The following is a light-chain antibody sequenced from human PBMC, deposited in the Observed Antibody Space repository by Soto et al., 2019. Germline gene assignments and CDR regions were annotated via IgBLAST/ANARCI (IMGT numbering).Light chain of an antibody. V-gene: IGKV3-20*01. CDR3: QQYGNSPLT. CDR1: QSVSGSS. J-gene: IGKJ4*01. CDR2: GAS. Sequence: EIVLMQSPGTLSLSPGERATLSCRASQSVSGSSLAWYQQKPGQAPRLLIYGASSRATGIPDRFSGSGSGTDFTLTISRLEPEDFAVYYCQQYGNSPLTFGGGTKVEIK.